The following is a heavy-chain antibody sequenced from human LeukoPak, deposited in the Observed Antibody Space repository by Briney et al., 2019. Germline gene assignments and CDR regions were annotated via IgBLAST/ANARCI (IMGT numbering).Heavy chain of an antibody. D-gene: IGHD3-22*01. Sequence: PGGSLRLSCAASGFTFSSYSMNWVRQAPGKGLEWVSSISSSSSYIYYADSVKGRFTISRDNAKNSLYLQMNSLRAEDTAVYYCARASYYDSSGYCPDYWGQGTLVTVSS. V-gene: IGHV3-21*01. CDR2: ISSSSSYI. CDR3: ARASYYDSSGYCPDY. J-gene: IGHJ4*02. CDR1: GFTFSSYS.